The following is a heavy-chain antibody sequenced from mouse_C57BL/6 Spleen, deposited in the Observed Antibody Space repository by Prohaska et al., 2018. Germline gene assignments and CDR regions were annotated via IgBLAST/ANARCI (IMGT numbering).Heavy chain of an antibody. D-gene: IGHD1-1*01. CDR2: INPNNGTT. CDR3: ARNDLLLRGNFDV. J-gene: IGHJ1*03. V-gene: IGHV1-26*01. Sequence: SVKISCKASGYTFTDYYMNWVKQSHGKSLEWIGDINPNNGTTSYNQKFKGKATLTVDQSSSTAYMQLNSLTSEDSAVYYCARNDLLLRGNFDVWGTGTTVTVSS. CDR1: GYTFTDYY.